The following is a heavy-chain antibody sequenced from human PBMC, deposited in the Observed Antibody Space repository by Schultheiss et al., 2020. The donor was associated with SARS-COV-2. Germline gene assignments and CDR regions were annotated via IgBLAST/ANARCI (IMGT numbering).Heavy chain of an antibody. CDR2: ISSSSSYI. J-gene: IGHJ5*02. Sequence: GGSLRLSCAASGFTFSNAWMSWVRQAPGKGLEWVSYISSSSSYIYYADSVKGRFTISRDNSKNTLYLQMNSLRAEDTAVYYCAKGGQLLFWYNWFDPWGQGTLVTVSS. V-gene: IGHV3-21*05. CDR1: GFTFSNAW. D-gene: IGHD2-2*01. CDR3: AKGGQLLFWYNWFDP.